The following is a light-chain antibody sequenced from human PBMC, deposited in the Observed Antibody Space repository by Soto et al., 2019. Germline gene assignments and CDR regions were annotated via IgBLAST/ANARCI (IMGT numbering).Light chain of an antibody. Sequence: EIGMTQSPATLSVSPGERATLSCRASQSVSNNLAWYQQKPGQAPRLLIYGASTRATGIPARFSGSGSGTEFTLTISSLQSEDFAVYYCQQYNNWPVYTFGQGTKLQIK. CDR2: GAS. CDR1: QSVSNN. V-gene: IGKV3-15*01. CDR3: QQYNNWPVYT. J-gene: IGKJ2*01.